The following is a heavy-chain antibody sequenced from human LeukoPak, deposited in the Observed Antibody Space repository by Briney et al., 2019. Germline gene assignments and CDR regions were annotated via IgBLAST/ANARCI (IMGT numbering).Heavy chain of an antibody. Sequence: ASVKVSCKASGGTFSSYAISWVRQAPGQGLEWMGRIIPILGMANYAQKFQGRVTITADKSTSTAYMELSSLRSEDTAVYYCARDWENCTNGVCYGYYYYGMDVWGQGTTVTVSS. V-gene: IGHV1-69*04. CDR3: ARDWENCTNGVCYGYYYYGMDV. CDR2: IIPILGMA. CDR1: GGTFSSYA. D-gene: IGHD2-8*01. J-gene: IGHJ6*02.